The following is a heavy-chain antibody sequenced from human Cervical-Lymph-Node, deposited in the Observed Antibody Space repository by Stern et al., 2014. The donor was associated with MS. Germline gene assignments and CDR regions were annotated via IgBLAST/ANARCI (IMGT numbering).Heavy chain of an antibody. V-gene: IGHV1-8*01. J-gene: IGHJ6*02. Sequence: VQLVQSGAEVKKPGASVKVSCKASGYTFTSYDIHWVRQATGQGLEWMGWVNPNSGNTGYAQKFQGRVTMTRNTSISTAYMELSSLRSEDTAVYYCASSTSSAHYYYYGMDVWGQGTTVTVSS. CDR1: GYTFTSYD. CDR2: VNPNSGNT. CDR3: ASSTSSAHYYYYGMDV. D-gene: IGHD6-19*01.